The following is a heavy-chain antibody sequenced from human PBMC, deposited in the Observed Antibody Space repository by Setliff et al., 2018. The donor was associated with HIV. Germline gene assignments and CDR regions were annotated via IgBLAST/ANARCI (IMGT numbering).Heavy chain of an antibody. Sequence: GASVKVSCKASGYTSTSSDINWVRQATGQGLEWMGWMNPDSGNTGSAQNFQGRLTITWNTSISTAYMELGSLGFDDTAVYFCARTRSGGSSVYYYYYMDVWGQGTAVTVSS. V-gene: IGHV1-8*01. J-gene: IGHJ6*03. CDR3: ARTRSGGSSVYYYYYMDV. CDR2: MNPDSGNT. CDR1: GYTSTSSD. D-gene: IGHD2-15*01.